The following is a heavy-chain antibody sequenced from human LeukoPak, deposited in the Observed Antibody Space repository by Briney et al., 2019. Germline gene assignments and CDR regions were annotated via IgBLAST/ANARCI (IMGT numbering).Heavy chain of an antibody. CDR3: GKRSDYGSSGNYLDS. CDR2: ISGRDTHT. CDR1: GFTFSTYG. Sequence: GGPLRLSCAASGFTFSTYGMICVREAPGKGLEWVSTISGRDTHTYYADSVTGRFTISRDNAQNTLYLQMNSLRAEDTAVYYCGKRSDYGSSGNYLDSWGQGTPVTVSS. J-gene: IGHJ4*02. D-gene: IGHD4-23*01. V-gene: IGHV3-23*01.